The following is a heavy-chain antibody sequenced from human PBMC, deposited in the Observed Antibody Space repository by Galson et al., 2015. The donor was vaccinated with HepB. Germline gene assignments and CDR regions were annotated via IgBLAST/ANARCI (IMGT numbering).Heavy chain of an antibody. J-gene: IGHJ4*02. Sequence: SLRLSCAASGFTFSSYAMTWVRQTPGKGLEWVSSISGSGAGTYYADSVKGRFTISRDSSKNTLYLQMNSLRVEDTAVYYCAKGVGLNCGGDCYWLDYWGQGALVTVSS. D-gene: IGHD2-21*01. V-gene: IGHV3-23*01. CDR1: GFTFSSYA. CDR3: AKGVGLNCGGDCYWLDY. CDR2: ISGSGAGT.